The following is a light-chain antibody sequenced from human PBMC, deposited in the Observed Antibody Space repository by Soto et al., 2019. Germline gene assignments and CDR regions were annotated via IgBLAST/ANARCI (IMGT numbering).Light chain of an antibody. J-gene: IGKJ1*01. Sequence: THPPCTLSLSPGESSTPACRASETVRSNLAWYQQKPGQAPRLLIYAASTRATGIPARFIGNGSGTEFTLTISSLQSEDFAVYYCQQYNSYSLWTFGQGTKVDI. CDR3: QQYNSYSLWT. V-gene: IGKV3D-15*01. CDR2: AAS. CDR1: ETVRSN.